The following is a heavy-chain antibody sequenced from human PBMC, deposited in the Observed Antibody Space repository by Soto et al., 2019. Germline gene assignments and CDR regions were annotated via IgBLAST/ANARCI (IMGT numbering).Heavy chain of an antibody. Sequence: PSETLSLTCAVYGGSFSGYYWSWIRQPPGKGLEWIGEINHSGSTNYNPSLKSRVTISVDTSKNQFSLKLSSVTAADTAVYYCACGIAVAGTRWLDPWGQGTVVTVYS. V-gene: IGHV4-34*01. CDR2: INHSGST. CDR1: GGSFSGYY. D-gene: IGHD6-19*01. CDR3: ACGIAVAGTRWLDP. J-gene: IGHJ5*02.